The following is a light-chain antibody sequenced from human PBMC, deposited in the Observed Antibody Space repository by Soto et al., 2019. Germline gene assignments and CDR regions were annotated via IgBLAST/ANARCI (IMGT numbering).Light chain of an antibody. CDR2: AAS. CDR1: QGIRSD. V-gene: IGKV1-17*01. Sequence: DIQMTQSPSSLSASVGDRFTITCRASQGIRSDLGWYQQKPGKAPKRLIYAASRLQSGVPSRFSAGGSGTEFILTISSLQPEDFATYYCLQHNDYQYTFGQGTKVDIK. J-gene: IGKJ2*01. CDR3: LQHNDYQYT.